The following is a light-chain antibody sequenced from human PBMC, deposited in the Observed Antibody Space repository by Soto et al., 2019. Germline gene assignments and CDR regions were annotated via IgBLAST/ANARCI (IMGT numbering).Light chain of an antibody. CDR2: DAS. V-gene: IGKV3-11*01. J-gene: IGKJ1*01. Sequence: EIVLTQSPATLSLSPGERATLSCRASQSVGSYLAWYQQKPGQAPRLLIYDASNRATGIPARFSGSGSGTDFPLTISSLEPEDFAVYYCQQRSNWAWTFGQGTKVEIK. CDR3: QQRSNWAWT. CDR1: QSVGSY.